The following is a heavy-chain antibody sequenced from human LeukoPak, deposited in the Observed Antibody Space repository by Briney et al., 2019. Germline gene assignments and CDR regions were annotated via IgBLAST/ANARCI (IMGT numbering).Heavy chain of an antibody. J-gene: IGHJ4*02. CDR2: IGGSSSPI. Sequence: GGSLRLSCAASGFTFSSYAMSWVRQAPGKGLEWVSYIGGSSSPIYYADSVKGRFTISRDNAKNSLFLQMSSLRVEDTAVYYCARSSGYPYFDYWGQGTLVTVSS. CDR1: GFTFSSYA. V-gene: IGHV3-48*01. D-gene: IGHD3-22*01. CDR3: ARSSGYPYFDY.